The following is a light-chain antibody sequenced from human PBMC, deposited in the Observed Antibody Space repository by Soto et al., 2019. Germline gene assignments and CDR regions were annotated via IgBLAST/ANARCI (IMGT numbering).Light chain of an antibody. CDR1: QAIGDW. Sequence: DIQMTQSPSSVSASVGDRVTITCRASQAIGDWLAWYQQKPGKATNLLIYATSTLQSGVPSRFSGRGSETEFTLTISSLQPEDFATYYCQQADNSQLTFGGGTRVEI. CDR2: ATS. V-gene: IGKV1-12*01. CDR3: QQADNSQLT. J-gene: IGKJ4*01.